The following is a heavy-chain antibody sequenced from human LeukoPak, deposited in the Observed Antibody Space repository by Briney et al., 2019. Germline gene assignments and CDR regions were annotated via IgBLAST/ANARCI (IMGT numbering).Heavy chain of an antibody. J-gene: IGHJ6*02. CDR1: GGTFSSYA. D-gene: IGHD2-15*01. V-gene: IGHV1-69*04. CDR2: IIPILGIA. CDR3: ARELGSGYYYYYGMDV. Sequence: ASVKVSCKASGGTFSSYAISWVRQAPGQGLEWMGRIIPILGIANYAQKFQGRVTVTADKSTSTAYMELSSLRSEDTAVYYCARELGSGYYYYYGMDVWGQGTTVTVSS.